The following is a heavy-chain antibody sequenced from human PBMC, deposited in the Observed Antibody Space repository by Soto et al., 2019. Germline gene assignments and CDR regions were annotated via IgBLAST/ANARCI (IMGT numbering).Heavy chain of an antibody. CDR3: ARGASMYV. CDR1: GYTFTSYD. J-gene: IGHJ6*03. Sequence: QVPLVQSGAEVKKPGASVKVSCKASGYTFTSYDINWVRQATRQGLEWMGWMNPNSGNTGYAQKFQGRVSMARDTSINTAYMELISLTSEDPAVYYCARGASMYVVCKGTTDTVSS. V-gene: IGHV1-8*01. CDR2: MNPNSGNT.